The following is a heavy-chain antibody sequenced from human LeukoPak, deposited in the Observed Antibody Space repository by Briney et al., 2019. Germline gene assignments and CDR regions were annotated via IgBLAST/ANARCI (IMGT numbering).Heavy chain of an antibody. CDR2: VYHEGST. CDR3: ARDPRGGVVVVAAVDHFDY. CDR1: GYSLTNGYY. Sequence: PSETLSLTCTVSGYSLTNGYYWDWIRQPPGKGLEWIGSVYHEGSTYYNPSLKSRVTISVDTSKNQFSLKLSSVTAADTAVYYCARDPRGGVVVVAAVDHFDYWGQGALVTVSS. V-gene: IGHV4-38-2*02. D-gene: IGHD2-15*01. J-gene: IGHJ4*02.